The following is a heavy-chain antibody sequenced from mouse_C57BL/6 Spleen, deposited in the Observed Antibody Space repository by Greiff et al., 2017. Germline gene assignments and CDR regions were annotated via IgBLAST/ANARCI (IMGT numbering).Heavy chain of an antibody. J-gene: IGHJ4*01. CDR3: ARNAEIYYGNPDAMDY. CDR1: GFSLTSYG. CDR2: IWSGGST. V-gene: IGHV2-2*01. Sequence: VQLKESGPGLVQPSQSLSITCTVSGFSLTSYGVHWVRQSPGKGLEWLGVIWSGGSTDYNAAFISRLSISKDNSKSQVFFKMNSLQADDTAIYYCARNAEIYYGNPDAMDYWGQGTSVTVSS. D-gene: IGHD2-1*01.